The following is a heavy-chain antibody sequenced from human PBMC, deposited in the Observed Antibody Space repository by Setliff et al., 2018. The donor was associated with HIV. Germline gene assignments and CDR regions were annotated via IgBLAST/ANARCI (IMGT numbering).Heavy chain of an antibody. Sequence: SVKVSCKASGGPFNNYTITWVRQAPGQGLEWMGRVIPILGMTNYAQKFQGRVTITADKSTSTAYMELNSLRSEDTAMYYCARDLGYCTNGACPLTAEGAFDIWGQGTMVTVS. CDR2: VIPILGMT. V-gene: IGHV1-69*04. CDR3: ARDLGYCTNGACPLTAEGAFDI. J-gene: IGHJ3*02. D-gene: IGHD2-8*01. CDR1: GGPFNNYT.